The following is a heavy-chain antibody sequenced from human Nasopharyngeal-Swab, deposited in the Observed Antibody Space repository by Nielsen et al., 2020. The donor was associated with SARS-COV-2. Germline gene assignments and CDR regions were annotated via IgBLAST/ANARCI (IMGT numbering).Heavy chain of an antibody. J-gene: IGHJ5*02. D-gene: IGHD5-24*01. V-gene: IGHV3-48*04. CDR1: GFSFDNFP. Sequence: GESLKISCEASGFSFDNFPMNWVRQAPGRGLEWISNIRTSVEGGMFYADSVKGRFTISRDDAKSSLFLQMNSLRVEDTAVYYCARGEVYPLEMATSHNWFDPWGQGTLVTVSS. CDR3: ARGEVYPLEMATSHNWFDP. CDR2: IRTSVEGGM.